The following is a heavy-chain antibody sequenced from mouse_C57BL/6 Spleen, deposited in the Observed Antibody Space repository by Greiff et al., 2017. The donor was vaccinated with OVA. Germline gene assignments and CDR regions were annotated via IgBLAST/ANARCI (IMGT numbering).Heavy chain of an antibody. D-gene: IGHD2-5*01. V-gene: IGHV2-9-1*01. CDR3: ARNLDSNYEGYYAMDY. J-gene: IGHJ4*01. CDR1: GFSLTSYA. Sequence: VQVVESGPGLVAPSQSLSITCTVSGFSLTSYAISWVRQPPGKGLEWLGVIWTGGGTNYNSALKSRLSISKDNSKSQVFLKMNILQTDDTARYYCARNLDSNYEGYYAMDYWGQGTSVTVSS. CDR2: IWTGGGT.